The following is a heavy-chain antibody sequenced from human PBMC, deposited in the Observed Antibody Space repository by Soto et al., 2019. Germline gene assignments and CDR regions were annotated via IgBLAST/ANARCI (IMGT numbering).Heavy chain of an antibody. Sequence: GESLKISCKGSGYSFTSYWIGWVRQMPGKGLEWMGIIYPGDSDTRYSPSFQGQVTISADKSISTAYLQWSSLKASDTAMYYCARIQGLVRPPTGWFDPWGQGTLVTVSA. CDR1: GYSFTSYW. CDR3: ARIQGLVRPPTGWFDP. J-gene: IGHJ5*02. V-gene: IGHV5-51*01. CDR2: IYPGDSDT.